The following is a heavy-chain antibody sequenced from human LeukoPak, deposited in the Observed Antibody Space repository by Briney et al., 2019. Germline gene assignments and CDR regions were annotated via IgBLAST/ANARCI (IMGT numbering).Heavy chain of an antibody. D-gene: IGHD1-14*01. J-gene: IGHJ3*02. Sequence: GGSLRLSCAASGFTFSSYWMSWVRQAPGKGLEWVGRIKSKTDGGTTDYAAPVKGRFTISRDDSKNTLYLQMNSLKTEDTAVYYCTTDQRRYGAFDIWGQGTMVTVSS. CDR3: TTDQRRYGAFDI. V-gene: IGHV3-15*01. CDR2: IKSKTDGGTT. CDR1: GFTFSSYW.